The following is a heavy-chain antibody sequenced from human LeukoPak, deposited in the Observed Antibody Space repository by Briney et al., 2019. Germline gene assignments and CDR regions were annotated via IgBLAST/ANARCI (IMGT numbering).Heavy chain of an antibody. CDR1: GGTFSSYA. Sequence: SVKVSCKASGGTFSSYAISWVRQAPGQGLEWMGRIIPILGIANYAQKFQGRVTITADKSTSTAYMELSSLRSEDTAVYYCARETYYDSSVENYYYYYGMDVWGQGTTVTVSS. CDR2: IIPILGIA. CDR3: ARETYYDSSVENYYYYYGMDV. D-gene: IGHD3-22*01. J-gene: IGHJ6*02. V-gene: IGHV1-69*04.